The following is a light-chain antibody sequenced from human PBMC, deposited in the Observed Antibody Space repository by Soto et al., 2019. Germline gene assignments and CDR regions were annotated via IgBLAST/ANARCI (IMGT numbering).Light chain of an antibody. CDR1: QSISSY. CDR3: QQYNSYSTWT. Sequence: DIQMTQSPSSLSASVGDRVTITCRASQSISSYLNWYQQKPGKAPKLLIYAASSLKSGVPSRFSGSGSGTDFTLTISSLQPDDFATYYCQQYNSYSTWTFGQGTKVDIK. CDR2: AAS. V-gene: IGKV1-39*01. J-gene: IGKJ1*01.